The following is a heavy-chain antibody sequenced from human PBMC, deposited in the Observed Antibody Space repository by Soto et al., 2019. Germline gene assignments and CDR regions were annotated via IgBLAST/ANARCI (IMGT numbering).Heavy chain of an antibody. V-gene: IGHV3-48*02. Sequence: EVQLVESGGGLVQPGESLRLSCAASEFTFSSFNMHWVSQAPGKGLEWVSYISASSTTVYYGDSVKGRFTISRDNAKNSLYLQMNSLRDEDTAVYYCSRIYRRDGNKYADYWGQGTLVTVSS. J-gene: IGHJ4*02. CDR1: EFTFSSFN. CDR2: ISASSTTV. CDR3: SRIYRRDGNKYADY. D-gene: IGHD3-16*02.